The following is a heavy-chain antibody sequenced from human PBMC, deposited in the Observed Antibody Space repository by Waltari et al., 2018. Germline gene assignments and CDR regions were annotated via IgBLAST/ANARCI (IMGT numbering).Heavy chain of an antibody. CDR2: IYTSGST. CDR3: ARDRGGQLAYYFDY. D-gene: IGHD6-13*01. CDR1: GGSISSGSYY. V-gene: IGHV4-61*02. J-gene: IGHJ4*02. Sequence: QVQLQESGPGLVKPSQTLSLTCTVSGGSISSGSYYWSWIRQPAGKGLEWIGRIYTSGSTNYHPSLKSRVTISVDTSKNQFSLKLSSVTAADTAVYYCARDRGGQLAYYFDYWGQGTLVTVSS.